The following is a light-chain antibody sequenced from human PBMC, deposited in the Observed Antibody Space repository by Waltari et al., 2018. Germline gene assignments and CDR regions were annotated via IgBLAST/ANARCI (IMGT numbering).Light chain of an antibody. CDR1: QSVITY. Sequence: EIVFTQSPATLSLSPWAGATLSCRASQSVITYFAWYQEKPGQAPRLLIYDASNRATGIPARFSGSGSGTDFTLTISGLEPEDSAVYYCQHRFNWPLTFGGGTKVEIK. J-gene: IGKJ4*01. V-gene: IGKV3-11*01. CDR3: QHRFNWPLT. CDR2: DAS.